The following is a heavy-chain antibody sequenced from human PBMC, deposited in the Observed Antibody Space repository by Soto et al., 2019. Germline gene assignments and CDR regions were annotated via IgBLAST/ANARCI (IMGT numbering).Heavy chain of an antibody. CDR3: ARYTYYYDSSGYYYVGHFDY. J-gene: IGHJ4*02. Sequence: GASVKVSCKASGYTFTVYYMHWVLQSPVQGLEGMGWINPNSGGTNYAQKFQGRVTMTRDTSISTAYMELSRLRSDDTAVYYCARYTYYYDSSGYYYVGHFDYWGQGTLVTVSS. D-gene: IGHD3-22*01. CDR1: GYTFTVYY. CDR2: INPNSGGT. V-gene: IGHV1-2*02.